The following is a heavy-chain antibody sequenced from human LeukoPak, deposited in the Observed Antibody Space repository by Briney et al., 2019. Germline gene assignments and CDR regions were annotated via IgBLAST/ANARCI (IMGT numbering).Heavy chain of an antibody. V-gene: IGHV3-11*04. CDR2: ISSSGSRI. CDR1: GFTFRDYY. CDR3: ARAFNDAFDI. Sequence: GGSLRLSCAASGFTFRDYYMGWIRQAPGKGLEWISYISSSGSRIYNADSVKGRFTISRDNAKNSLYLQMNGLRAEDTAVYYCARAFNDAFDIWGQGTMVTVSS. J-gene: IGHJ3*02.